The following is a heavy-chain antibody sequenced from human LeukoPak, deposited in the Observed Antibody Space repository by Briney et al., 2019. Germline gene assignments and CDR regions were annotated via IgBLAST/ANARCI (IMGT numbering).Heavy chain of an antibody. V-gene: IGHV1-8*01. CDR3: AIGRVAVAGDDAFDI. Sequence: ASVKVSCKASGYTFTSYDINWGRQATGQGLELMGWMNPNSGDTGYAQKFQGRVTMTRNTSISTAYMELSSLRSEDTAVYYCAIGRVAVAGDDAFDIWGHGTMVTVSS. D-gene: IGHD6-19*01. J-gene: IGHJ3*02. CDR1: GYTFTSYD. CDR2: MNPNSGDT.